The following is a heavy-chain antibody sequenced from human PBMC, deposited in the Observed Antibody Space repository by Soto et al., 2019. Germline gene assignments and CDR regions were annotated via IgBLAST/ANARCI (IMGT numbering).Heavy chain of an antibody. CDR1: GYTFTSYG. CDR2: ISAYNGNT. J-gene: IGHJ6*03. V-gene: IGHV1-18*01. Sequence: GASVKVSCKASGYTFTSYGISWVRQAPGQGLEWMGWISAYNGNTNYAQKLQGRVTMTTDTSTSTAYMELRSLRSDDTAVYYCARTVVRYFDWLSRMDVWGKGTTVTVSS. D-gene: IGHD3-9*01. CDR3: ARTVVRYFDWLSRMDV.